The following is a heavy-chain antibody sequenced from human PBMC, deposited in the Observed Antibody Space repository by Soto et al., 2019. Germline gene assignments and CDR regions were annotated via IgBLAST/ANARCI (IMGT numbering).Heavy chain of an antibody. J-gene: IGHJ4*02. CDR2: VYYTGST. Sequence: PSETLSLTCSVSGGSISGSYWSWIRQSPGKGLEWLGYVYYTGSTNYSPSLRSRVSISVDTSKNEFSLRLSSVTAADTAVYFCARSVAVPGAHIAYGGKGTQVPVSS. CDR3: ARSVAVPGAHIAY. CDR1: GGSISGSY. V-gene: IGHV4-59*01. D-gene: IGHD3-3*01.